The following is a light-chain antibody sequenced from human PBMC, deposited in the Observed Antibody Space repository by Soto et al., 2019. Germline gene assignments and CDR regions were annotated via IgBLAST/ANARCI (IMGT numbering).Light chain of an antibody. V-gene: IGLV3-1*01. CDR2: QDS. Sequence: SYELTQPPSVSVSPGQSASIACSGGKLGDKYACWYQQKPGQSPVLVIYQDSKRPSGIPERFSGSNSGNTATLTISGTQAMDEADYYCQAWDSSTHNYVFGTGTKLTVL. CDR1: KLGDKY. CDR3: QAWDSSTHNYV. J-gene: IGLJ1*01.